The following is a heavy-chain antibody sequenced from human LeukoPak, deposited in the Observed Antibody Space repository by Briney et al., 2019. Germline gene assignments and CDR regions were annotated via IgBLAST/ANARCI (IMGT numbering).Heavy chain of an antibody. V-gene: IGHV4-39*07. CDR3: AREVGATSRVGYFDY. CDR1: GGSISSNSYY. D-gene: IGHD1-26*01. CDR2: IYYSGST. J-gene: IGHJ4*02. Sequence: SETLSLTCTVSGGSISSNSYYWGWIRQSPGKGLEWIGSIYYSGSTYYNPSLKSRVTISVDTSKNQFSLKLSSVTAADTAVYYCAREVGATSRVGYFDYWGQGTLVTVSS.